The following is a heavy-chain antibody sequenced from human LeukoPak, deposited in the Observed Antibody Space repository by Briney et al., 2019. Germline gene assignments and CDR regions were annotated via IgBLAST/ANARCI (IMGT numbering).Heavy chain of an antibody. CDR1: GFTFSDYY. D-gene: IGHD3-22*01. J-gene: IGHJ4*02. V-gene: IGHV3-11*05. Sequence: GGSLRLSCAASGFTFSDYYMSWIRQAPGKGLEWVSYISSSSSYTNYADSVKGRFTISRDNAKNLLYLQMNSLRAEDTAVYYCARDLGYYYDSSGRFDYWGQGTLVTVSS. CDR2: ISSSSSYT. CDR3: ARDLGYYYDSSGRFDY.